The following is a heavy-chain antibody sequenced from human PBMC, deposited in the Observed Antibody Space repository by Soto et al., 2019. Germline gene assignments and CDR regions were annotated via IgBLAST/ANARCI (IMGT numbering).Heavy chain of an antibody. J-gene: IGHJ3*02. V-gene: IGHV1-2*02. CDR2: VNPNTGGT. CDR1: GYSFTDHY. CDR3: ATLDSGGCYGKALDI. D-gene: IGHD2-15*01. Sequence: ASVKVSCKASGYSFTDHYIHWVRQAPGQGLEWMGWVNPNTGGTNYAQRFHGRVNMTRDTSITTAYMEPSSLSSDDPALFYCATLDSGGCYGKALDIWGQGTMVTVSS.